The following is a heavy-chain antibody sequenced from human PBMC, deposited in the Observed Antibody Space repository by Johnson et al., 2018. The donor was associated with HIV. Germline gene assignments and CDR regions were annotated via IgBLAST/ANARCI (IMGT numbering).Heavy chain of an antibody. V-gene: IGHV3-66*01. J-gene: IGHJ3*02. Sequence: MLLVESGGGLVQPGGSLRLSCAASGFTVGSNYMHWVRQAPGQGLEWVSVIYSGGTKYYADSVKGRFIISRDSSKHTLYLQMDRLRAEDTAQYYCAKTYSGSNRDAFDIWGQGTMVTVSS. CDR1: GFTVGSNY. D-gene: IGHD1-26*01. CDR2: IYSGGTK. CDR3: AKTYSGSNRDAFDI.